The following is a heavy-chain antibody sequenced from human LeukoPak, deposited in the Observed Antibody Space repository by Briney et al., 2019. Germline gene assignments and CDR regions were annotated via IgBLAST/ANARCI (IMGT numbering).Heavy chain of an antibody. Sequence: GGSLRLSCAASGFTFSSYGMHWVRQAPGKGLEWVAFIRYDGSNKYYADSVKGRFTISRDNSKNTLYLQMDSLRAEDTAVYYCAKDPRVIVVVPAATIDYWGQGTLVTVSS. CDR2: IRYDGSNK. CDR3: AKDPRVIVVVPAATIDY. J-gene: IGHJ4*02. CDR1: GFTFSSYG. D-gene: IGHD2-2*01. V-gene: IGHV3-30*02.